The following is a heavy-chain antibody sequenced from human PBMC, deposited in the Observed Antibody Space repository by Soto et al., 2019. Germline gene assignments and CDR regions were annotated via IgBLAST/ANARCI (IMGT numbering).Heavy chain of an antibody. CDR1: GFSLTTRSVG. Sequence: QITLKESGPTLVKPTETLTLTCSFSGFSLTTRSVGVAWVRQPPGKALEWLALIYWDDDGRYTPSLQSRLAMTDDTSRNQVALTAANVDPGDTATYYCMHTSDWRYAFDSWGQGIWLSVSS. D-gene: IGHD3-16*01. J-gene: IGHJ4*02. CDR2: IYWDDDG. CDR3: MHTSDWRYAFDS. V-gene: IGHV2-5*02.